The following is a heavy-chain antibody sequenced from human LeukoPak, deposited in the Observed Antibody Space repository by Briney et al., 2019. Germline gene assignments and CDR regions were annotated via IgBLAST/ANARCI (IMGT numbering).Heavy chain of an antibody. CDR3: ARERGYGSEGGYFDY. D-gene: IGHD4-17*01. J-gene: IGHJ4*02. CDR2: IIPVFGTA. Sequence: SVKVSCKASGGTFSSYAISWVRQAPGQGLEWMGGIIPVFGTANYAQKFQGRVTITADESTSTAYMELSSLRSEDTAVYYCARERGYGSEGGYFDYWGQGTLVTVSS. V-gene: IGHV1-69*13. CDR1: GGTFSSYA.